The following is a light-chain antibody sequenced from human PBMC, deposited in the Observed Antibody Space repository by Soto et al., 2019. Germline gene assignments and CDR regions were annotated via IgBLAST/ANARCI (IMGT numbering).Light chain of an antibody. CDR3: QQFSSYPLT. CDR1: QSVSSN. V-gene: IGKV3-20*01. J-gene: IGKJ4*01. Sequence: EIVMTQSPATLSVSPVERATLSCMASQSVSSNLAWYQQKPGQAPRLLIYDASSRATGIPDRFSGGGSGTDFTLTISRLEPEDFAVYYCQQFSSYPLTFGGGTKVDIK. CDR2: DAS.